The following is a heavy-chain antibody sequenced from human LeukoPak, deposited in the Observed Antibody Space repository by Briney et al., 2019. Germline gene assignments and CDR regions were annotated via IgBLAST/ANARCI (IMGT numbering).Heavy chain of an antibody. CDR2: IYENGGTT. V-gene: IGHV3-23*01. Sequence: GGSLRLSCVGSGFTFRSHAMSWVRQAPEKGLEFVSGIYENGGTTYYADSVKGRFSISRDNSKNTLYLQMDSLRGEDTAVYYCAKDFRIGYSAHFDYWGQGALVTVST. D-gene: IGHD2-21*01. J-gene: IGHJ4*02. CDR3: AKDFRIGYSAHFDY. CDR1: GFTFRSHA.